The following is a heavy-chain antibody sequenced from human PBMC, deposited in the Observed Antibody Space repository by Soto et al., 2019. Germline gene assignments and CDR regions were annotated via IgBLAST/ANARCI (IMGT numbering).Heavy chain of an antibody. D-gene: IGHD3-3*01. CDR3: ARDKVTYYDFWSGSDY. CDR1: GYTFTSYG. CDR2: ISAYNGNT. V-gene: IGHV1-18*04. J-gene: IGHJ4*02. Sequence: ASVKVSCKASGYTFTSYGINWVRQAPGQGLEWMGWISAYNGNTNYAQKLQGRVTMTTDTSTSTAYMELRSLRSDDTAVYYCARDKVTYYDFWSGSDYWGQGTLVTVSS.